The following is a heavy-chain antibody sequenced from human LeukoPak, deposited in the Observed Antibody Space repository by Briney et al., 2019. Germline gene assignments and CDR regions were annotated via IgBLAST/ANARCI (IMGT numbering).Heavy chain of an antibody. V-gene: IGHV3-23*01. CDR1: GFTFSSYA. CDR2: ISGSGGST. CDR3: AKDFWQQLVPYYFDY. D-gene: IGHD6-13*01. J-gene: IGHJ4*02. Sequence: GGSLRLSCAASGFTFSSYAMSWVRQAPGKGLEWVSAISGSGGSTYSADSVKGRFTISRDNSKNTLYLQMNSLRAEDTAVYYCAKDFWQQLVPYYFDYWGQGTLVTVSS.